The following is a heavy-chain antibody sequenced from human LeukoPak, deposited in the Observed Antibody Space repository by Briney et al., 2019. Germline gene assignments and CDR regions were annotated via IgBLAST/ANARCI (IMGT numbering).Heavy chain of an antibody. CDR2: ISYDGSNK. CDR1: GFTFGSYA. V-gene: IGHV3-30*04. D-gene: IGHD4-17*01. J-gene: IGHJ4*02. Sequence: PGRSLRLSCAASGFTFGSYAMHWVRQAPGKGLEWVAVISYDGSNKYYADSVKGRFTISRDNSKNTLYLQMNSLRAEDTAVYYCARDFYGLDYWGQGTLVTVSS. CDR3: ARDFYGLDY.